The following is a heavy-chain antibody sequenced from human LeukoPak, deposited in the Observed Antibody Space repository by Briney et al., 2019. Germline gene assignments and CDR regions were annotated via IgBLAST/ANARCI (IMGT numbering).Heavy chain of an antibody. CDR3: ARFSSGMEYYFDY. V-gene: IGHV1-18*01. Sequence: ASVKVTCKDSGCTFTTYGISWVRQAPGQGLEWMGWISAYNGNTNYAQKLQGRVTMTTDTSTSTAYMELRSLRSDDTAVYYCARFSSGMEYYFDYWGQGTLVTVSS. J-gene: IGHJ4*02. CDR1: GCTFTTYG. D-gene: IGHD1-1*01. CDR2: ISAYNGNT.